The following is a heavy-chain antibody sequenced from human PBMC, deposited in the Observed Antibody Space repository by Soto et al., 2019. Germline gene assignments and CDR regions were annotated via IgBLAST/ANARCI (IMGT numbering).Heavy chain of an antibody. CDR1: GYTFTSYD. CDR3: ARGADILTGYYYFDY. Sequence: ASVKVSCKASGYTFTSYDINWVRQATGQGLEWMGWMNPNSGNTGYAQKFQGRVTMTRNTSISTAYMERSSLRSEDTAVYYCARGADILTGYYYFDYWGQGTLVTVSS. CDR2: MNPNSGNT. V-gene: IGHV1-8*01. D-gene: IGHD3-9*01. J-gene: IGHJ4*02.